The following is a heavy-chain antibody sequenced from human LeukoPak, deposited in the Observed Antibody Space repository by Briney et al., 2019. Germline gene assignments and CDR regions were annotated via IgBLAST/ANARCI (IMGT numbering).Heavy chain of an antibody. J-gene: IGHJ4*02. CDR2: INHSGST. CDR1: GGSFSGYY. CDR3: ARLHTAMAPFDY. V-gene: IGHV4-34*01. D-gene: IGHD5-18*01. Sequence: SSETLSLTCAVYGGSFSGYYWSWIRQPPGKGLEWIGEINHSGSTNYNPSLKSRVTISVDTSKNQFSLKLSSVTAADTAVYYCARLHTAMAPFDYWGQGTLVTVSS.